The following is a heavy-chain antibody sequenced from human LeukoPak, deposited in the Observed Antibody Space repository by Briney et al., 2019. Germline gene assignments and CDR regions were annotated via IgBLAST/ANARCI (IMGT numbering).Heavy chain of an antibody. CDR2: IIPILGIA. CDR1: GCIFSSYA. J-gene: IGHJ6*02. D-gene: IGHD3-10*01. V-gene: IGHV1-69*04. Sequence: SVKDSCKATGCIFSSYAISGVRQAPGQGLEWMGRIIPILGIANYAQKFQGRVTITADKSTSTAYMELSSLRSEDTAVYYCARDGGSGSYGMDVWGQGTTVTVSS. CDR3: ARDGGSGSYGMDV.